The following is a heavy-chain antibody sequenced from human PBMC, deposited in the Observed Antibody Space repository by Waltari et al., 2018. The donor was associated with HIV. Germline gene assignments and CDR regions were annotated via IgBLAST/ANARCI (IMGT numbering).Heavy chain of an antibody. CDR3: VRDKGRNGYDY. CDR1: GYTFVSYY. CDR2: IHPTSGSP. J-gene: IGHJ4*02. V-gene: IGHV1-46*01. Sequence: QVQLMQSGAEVKKPGASVKVSCKASGYTFVSYYLHWVRKAPGQGLEWMGIIHPTSGSPNYAEKFQGRFSMTRDTSTNTVYMELSSLRPEDSAVYYCVRDKGRNGYDYWGQGTLVTVSS. D-gene: IGHD5-18*01.